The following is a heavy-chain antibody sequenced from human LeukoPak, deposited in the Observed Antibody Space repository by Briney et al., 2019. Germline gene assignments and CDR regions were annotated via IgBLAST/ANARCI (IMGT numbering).Heavy chain of an antibody. Sequence: SETLSLTCVVSGGSFSGYYWSWICQPPGKGLEWIGEINHGGRTNYSPSLKSRVTISVDTSKNQFSLNLSSVTAADTAVYYCARGLELGYCSGASCYIWFDPWGQGTLVTVSS. CDR3: ARGLELGYCSGASCYIWFDP. D-gene: IGHD2-2*02. V-gene: IGHV4-34*01. J-gene: IGHJ5*02. CDR2: INHGGRT. CDR1: GGSFSGYY.